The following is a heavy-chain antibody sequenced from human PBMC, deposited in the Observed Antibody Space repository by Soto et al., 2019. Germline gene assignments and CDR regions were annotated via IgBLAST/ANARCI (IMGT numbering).Heavy chain of an antibody. V-gene: IGHV3-43*01. CDR2: ISWDGGST. J-gene: IGHJ4*02. CDR3: AKGGQYQLPYLDY. D-gene: IGHD2-2*01. CDR1: GFTFDDYT. Sequence: GGSLRLSCAASGFTFDDYTMHWVRQAPGKGLEWVSLISWDGGSTYYADSVKGRFTISRDNSKNSLYLQMNSLRTEDTALYYCAKGGQYQLPYLDYWGQGTLVTVSS.